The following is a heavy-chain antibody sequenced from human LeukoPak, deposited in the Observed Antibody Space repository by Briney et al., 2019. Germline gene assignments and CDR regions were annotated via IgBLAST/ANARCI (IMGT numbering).Heavy chain of an antibody. CDR3: ARGSRTGWYYFDY. CDR1: GGTFSSYA. J-gene: IGHJ4*02. V-gene: IGHV1-69*06. Sequence: SVKVSCKASGGTFSSYAISWVRQAPGQGLEWMGGIIPIFGTANYAQKFQVRVTITADTSTSTAYMELSSLRSDDTAVYYCARGSRTGWYYFDYWGQGTLVTVSS. D-gene: IGHD6-19*01. CDR2: IIPIFGTA.